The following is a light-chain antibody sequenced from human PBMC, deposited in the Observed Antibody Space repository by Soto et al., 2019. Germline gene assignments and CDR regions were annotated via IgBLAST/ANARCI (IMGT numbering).Light chain of an antibody. J-gene: IGKJ4*01. CDR3: QQRSNWPPT. CDR1: QSVSSY. CDR2: GAS. V-gene: IGKV3-11*01. Sequence: IVVTQSAATLSLSPREKATLSCRASQSVSSYLAWYQQKPGQAPRLLIYGASNRATGIPARFSGSGSETDFTLTISSLEPEDFAVYYCQQRSNWPPTFGGGTKVDIK.